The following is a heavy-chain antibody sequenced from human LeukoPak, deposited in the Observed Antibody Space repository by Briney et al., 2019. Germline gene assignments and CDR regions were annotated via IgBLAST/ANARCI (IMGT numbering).Heavy chain of an antibody. CDR3: AKDAQRGFDYSNSLDY. CDR2: IWNDGSNK. Sequence: GRSLRLSCAASGFTFSHYGMHWVRQAPGRGLEWVAAIWNDGSNKYYADSVKGRFTISRDNSKNTLYLQMNSLRAEDTAVYYCAKDAQRGFDYSNSLDYWGQGTLVTVSS. D-gene: IGHD4-11*01. CDR1: GFTFSHYG. J-gene: IGHJ4*02. V-gene: IGHV3-33*06.